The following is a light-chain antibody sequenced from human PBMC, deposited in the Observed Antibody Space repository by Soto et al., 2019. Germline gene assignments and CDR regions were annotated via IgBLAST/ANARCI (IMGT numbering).Light chain of an antibody. CDR2: GAS. CDR3: QQRSNWPLT. J-gene: IGKJ4*01. CDR1: QTISSN. V-gene: IGKV3-15*01. Sequence: DIVMTQSPATLSVSPGERATLSCRASQTISSNLAWYQQKPGQTPRLLIYGASTRAAGIPARFSGSGSGTDFTLTITSLQSEDFAVYYCQQRSNWPLTFGGGTKVDIK.